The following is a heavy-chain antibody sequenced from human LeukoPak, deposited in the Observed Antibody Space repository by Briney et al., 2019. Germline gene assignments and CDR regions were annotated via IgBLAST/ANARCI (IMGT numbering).Heavy chain of an antibody. CDR1: GFTFSSYA. CDR2: INHSGST. Sequence: GSLRLSCAASGFTFSSYAMSWIRQPPGKGLEWIGEINHSGSTNYNPSLKSRVTISVDTSKNQFSLKLSSVTAADTAVYYCARGWGGYSGSTSSDYWGQGTLVTVSS. D-gene: IGHD2-2*01. J-gene: IGHJ4*02. V-gene: IGHV4-34*01. CDR3: ARGWGGYSGSTSSDY.